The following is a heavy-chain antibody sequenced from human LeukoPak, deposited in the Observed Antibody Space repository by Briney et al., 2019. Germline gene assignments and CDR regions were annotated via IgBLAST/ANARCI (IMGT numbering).Heavy chain of an antibody. CDR2: IYYSGST. V-gene: IGHV4-39*07. J-gene: IGHJ5*02. Sequence: TPSETLSLTCTVSGGSISSSSYYWGWIRQPPGKGLEWIGSIYYSGSTYYNPSLKSRVTISVDTSKNQFSPKLSSVTAADTALYFCARDLDYGPRNWFDPWGQGTLVIVSS. CDR3: ARDLDYGPRNWFDP. D-gene: IGHD4-17*01. CDR1: GGSISSSSYY.